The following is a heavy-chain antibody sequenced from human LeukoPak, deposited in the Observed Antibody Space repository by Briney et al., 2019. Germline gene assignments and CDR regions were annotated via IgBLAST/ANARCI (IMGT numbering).Heavy chain of an antibody. J-gene: IGHJ4*02. CDR3: ARGTGVVIIDY. D-gene: IGHD3-3*01. CDR2: IYYSGST. Sequence: KPSETLSLTCTVSGGSISSYYWSWIRQPPGKGLEWIGYIYYSGSTNYNPSLKSRVTISVDTSKNQFSLKLSSVTAADTAVYYCARGTGVVIIDYWGQGTLVTVSS. CDR1: GGSISSYY. V-gene: IGHV4-59*01.